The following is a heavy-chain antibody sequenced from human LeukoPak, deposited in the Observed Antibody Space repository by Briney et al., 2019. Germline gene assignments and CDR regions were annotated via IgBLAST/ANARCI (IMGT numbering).Heavy chain of an antibody. CDR1: GFTFSTYG. D-gene: IGHD3-16*01. CDR3: ARAVGPFDY. J-gene: IGHJ4*02. CDR2: IWPDGSYK. V-gene: IGHV3-33*01. Sequence: GGSLRLSCATSGFTFSTYGIHWVRQAPGKGLEWVAAIWPDGSYKYYVDSVKGRFTIPRDNSKNTVYLQMNTLRDEDTAVYYCARAVGPFDYWGQGTLVTVSS.